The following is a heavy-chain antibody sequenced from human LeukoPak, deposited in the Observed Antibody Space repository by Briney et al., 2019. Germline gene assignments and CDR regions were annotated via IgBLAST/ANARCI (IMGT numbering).Heavy chain of an antibody. CDR2: IYHSGST. V-gene: IGHV4-38-2*02. J-gene: IGHJ4*02. CDR3: ARAGATVTTEVGY. D-gene: IGHD4-17*01. Sequence: PSETLSLTCTVSGYSISSGYYWGWIRQPPGKGLEWIGSIYHSGSTYYNPSLKSRVTISVDTSKNQFSLKLSSVTAADTAVYYCARAGATVTTEVGYWGQGTLVTVSS. CDR1: GYSISSGYY.